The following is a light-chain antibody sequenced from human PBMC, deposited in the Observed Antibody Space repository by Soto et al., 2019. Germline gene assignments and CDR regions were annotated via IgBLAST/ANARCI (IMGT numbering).Light chain of an antibody. CDR3: QQRSNWQRA. Sequence: EIVLTQSPATLSVSPGERATLSCRASQSVYSSLAWYQQKPGQAPRLLIYDASNRATGIPARFSGSGSGTDFTLTISSLEPEDFAVYYCQQRSNWQRAFGQGTRLEIK. J-gene: IGKJ5*01. V-gene: IGKV3D-11*02. CDR2: DAS. CDR1: QSVYSS.